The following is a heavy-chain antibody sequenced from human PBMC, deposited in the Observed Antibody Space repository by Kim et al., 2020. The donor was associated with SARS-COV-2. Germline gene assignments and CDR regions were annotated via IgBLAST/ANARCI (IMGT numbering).Heavy chain of an antibody. J-gene: IGHJ4*02. CDR2: ISHTGDIT. CDR1: GFTFSSYG. V-gene: IGHV3-23*01. Sequence: GGSLRLSCAGSGFTFSSYGMSWVRQAPGKGLEWVPAISHTGDITDYADSMKGRFTISRDNSKNTLYLQMNSLRADDTALYYCAIRGSNYGACNYWGQGTLVTVSS. D-gene: IGHD4-17*01. CDR3: AIRGSNYGACNY.